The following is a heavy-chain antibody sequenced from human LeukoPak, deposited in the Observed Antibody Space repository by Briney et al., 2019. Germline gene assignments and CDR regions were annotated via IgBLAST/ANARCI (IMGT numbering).Heavy chain of an antibody. Sequence: SETLSLTCTVSGGSISSSYWSWIRQPAGKGLEWIGRIYSSESTNYNPSLKSRVTMSVDTSKNQFSLKLTSVTAADTAVYYCARDSYYGSGDYWGQGTLVTVSS. CDR1: GGSISSSY. V-gene: IGHV4-4*07. CDR2: IYSSEST. CDR3: ARDSYYGSGDY. D-gene: IGHD3-10*01. J-gene: IGHJ4*02.